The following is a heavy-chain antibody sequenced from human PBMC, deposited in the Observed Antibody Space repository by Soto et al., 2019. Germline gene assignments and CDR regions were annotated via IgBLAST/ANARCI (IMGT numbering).Heavy chain of an antibody. Sequence: GESLKISCKASGYIIKNYWIGWVRQMPGQGLEWMGIIFPDDSDTRYSPSFQGHVTISVDKSISTAYVQWCSLKASGSAIYYCFRGGVTSRTFDYWGQGTLVTVSS. CDR2: IFPDDSDT. CDR3: FRGGVTSRTFDY. J-gene: IGHJ4*02. D-gene: IGHD3-16*01. V-gene: IGHV5-51*01. CDR1: GYIIKNYW.